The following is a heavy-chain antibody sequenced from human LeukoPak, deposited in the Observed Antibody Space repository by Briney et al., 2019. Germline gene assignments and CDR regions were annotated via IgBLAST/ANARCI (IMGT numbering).Heavy chain of an antibody. CDR2: ISGSGGST. D-gene: IGHD7-27*01. CDR1: GFTFSSYA. CDR3: AKTGAGYYYMDV. V-gene: IGHV3-23*01. J-gene: IGHJ6*03. Sequence: GGPLRLSCAASGFTFSSYAMSWVRQAPGKGLEWVSAISGSGGSTYYADSVKGRFTISRDNSKNTLYLQMNSLRAEDTAVYYCAKTGAGYYYMDVWGKGTTVTVSS.